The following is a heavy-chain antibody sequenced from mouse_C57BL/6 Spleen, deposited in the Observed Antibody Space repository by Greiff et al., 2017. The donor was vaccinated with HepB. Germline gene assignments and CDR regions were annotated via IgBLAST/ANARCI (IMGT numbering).Heavy chain of an antibody. CDR1: GYAFTNYL. V-gene: IGHV1-54*01. CDR3: ARSGLRLYYFDY. J-gene: IGHJ2*01. D-gene: IGHD3-2*02. CDR2: INPGSGGT. Sequence: QVQLKQSGAELVRPGTSVKVSCKASGYAFTNYLIEWVKQRPGQGLEWIGVINPGSGGTNYNEKFKGKATLTADKSSSTAYMQLSSLTSEDSAVYFCARSGLRLYYFDYWGQGTTLTVSS.